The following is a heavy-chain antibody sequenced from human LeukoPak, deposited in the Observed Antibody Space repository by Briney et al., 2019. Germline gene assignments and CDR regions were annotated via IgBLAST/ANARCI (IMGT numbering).Heavy chain of an antibody. D-gene: IGHD1-26*01. CDR1: GFTFSDYY. CDR2: IKPDGAKK. Sequence: TGGSLRLSCAASGFTFSDYYMSWVRQAPGKGLEWVANIKPDGAKKNYLDSVKGRFTISRDNARTSLYLQMNSLRADDTAVYYCATDCRRAGATGGSDYWGQGTLVTVSS. V-gene: IGHV3-7*03. CDR3: ATDCRRAGATGGSDY. J-gene: IGHJ4*02.